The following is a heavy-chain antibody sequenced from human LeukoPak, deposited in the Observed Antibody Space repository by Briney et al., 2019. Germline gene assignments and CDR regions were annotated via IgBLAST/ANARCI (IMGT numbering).Heavy chain of an antibody. CDR2: INHSGST. CDR3: ARGRDCSSTSCHFDP. Sequence: PSETLCLTCAVYGGSFSGYYWSWIRQPPGKGLEWIGEINHSGSTNYNPSLKSRVTISVDTSKNQFSLKLSSVTAADTAVYYCARGRDCSSTSCHFDPWGQGTLVTVSS. V-gene: IGHV4-34*01. CDR1: GGSFSGYY. D-gene: IGHD2-2*01. J-gene: IGHJ5*02.